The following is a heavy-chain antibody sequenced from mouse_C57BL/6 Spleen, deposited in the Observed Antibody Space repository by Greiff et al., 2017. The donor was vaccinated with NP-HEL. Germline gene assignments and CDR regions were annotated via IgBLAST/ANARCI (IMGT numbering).Heavy chain of an antibody. CDR1: GYTFTSYW. CDR3: ASITTVVASFDY. V-gene: IGHV1-55*01. D-gene: IGHD1-1*01. Sequence: QVQLQQPGAELVKPGASVKMSCKASGYTFTSYWITWVKQRPGQGLEWIGDIYPGSGSTNYNEKFKSKATLTVDTSSSTAYMQLSSLTSEDSAVYYCASITTVVASFDYWGQGTTRTVSS. J-gene: IGHJ2*01. CDR2: IYPGSGST.